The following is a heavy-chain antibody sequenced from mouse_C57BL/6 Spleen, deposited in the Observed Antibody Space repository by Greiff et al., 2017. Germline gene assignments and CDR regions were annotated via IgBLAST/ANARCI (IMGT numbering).Heavy chain of an antibody. D-gene: IGHD1-1*01. V-gene: IGHV1-42*01. CDR1: GYSFTGYY. CDR3: ARGSSSWYFDV. J-gene: IGHJ1*03. Sequence: EVQLQQSGPELVKPGASVKISCKASGYSFTGYYMNWVKQSPEKSLEWIGEINPSTGGTTYNQKFKAKATLTVDKSSSTAYMQLKSLTSEDSAVYYCARGSSSWYFDVWGTGTTVTVSS. CDR2: INPSTGGT.